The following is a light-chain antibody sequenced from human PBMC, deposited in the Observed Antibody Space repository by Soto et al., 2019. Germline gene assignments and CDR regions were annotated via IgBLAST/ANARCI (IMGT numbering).Light chain of an antibody. V-gene: IGKV1-9*01. CDR2: AAS. J-gene: IGKJ1*01. Sequence: DIQLTQSPSFLSASVGDRVTITCRASQGISSNLTWYQQKPGKAPNLLISAASTLQSGVPSRFSGSGSGTEFTLTISSLQPEDFATYYCQQLNSYPRTFGQRTKVEIK. CDR3: QQLNSYPRT. CDR1: QGISSN.